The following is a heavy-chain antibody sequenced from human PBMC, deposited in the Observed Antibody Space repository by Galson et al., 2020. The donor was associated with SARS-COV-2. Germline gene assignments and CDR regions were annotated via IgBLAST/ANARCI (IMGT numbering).Heavy chain of an antibody. Sequence: SVNVSCKASGYTFIDHYMHWVRLAPGQGLEWMGRINPNSGDTDVAQKFQGRVTMTTDTSLTTAYMELSRLTSDDTAVYYRTRGSNSNPFYHFDPWSKRTLVTVPS. CDR2: INPNSGDT. CDR3: TRGSNSNPFYHFDP. J-gene: IGHJ5*02. V-gene: IGHV1-2*06. D-gene: IGHD3-10*01. CDR1: GYTFIDHY.